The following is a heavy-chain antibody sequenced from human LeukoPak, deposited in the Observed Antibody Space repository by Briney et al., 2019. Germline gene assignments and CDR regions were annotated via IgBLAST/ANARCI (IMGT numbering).Heavy chain of an antibody. CDR1: GGSISSGDYY. Sequence: SETLSLTCTVSGGSISSGDYYWGWLRQPPGTGLEWIGYIYYSGSTYYNPSLKSRVTISVDTSKNQFSLKLSSVTAADTAVYYCARMALRGFDYWGQGTLVTVSS. V-gene: IGHV4-30-4*01. J-gene: IGHJ4*02. D-gene: IGHD1-7*01. CDR3: ARMALRGFDY. CDR2: IYYSGST.